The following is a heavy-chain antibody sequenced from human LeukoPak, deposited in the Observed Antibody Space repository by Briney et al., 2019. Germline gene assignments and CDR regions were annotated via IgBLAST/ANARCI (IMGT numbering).Heavy chain of an antibody. V-gene: IGHV4-31*03. CDR2: IYYSGST. CDR3: ASKLRYYDSSGIFE. D-gene: IGHD3-22*01. Sequence: SETLSLTCTVSGGPISSGGYYWSWIRQHPGKGLEWIGYIYYSGSTYYNPSLKSRVTISVDTSKNQFSLKLSSVTAAGTAVYYCASKLRYYDSSGIFEWGQGTLVTVSS. J-gene: IGHJ4*02. CDR1: GGPISSGGYY.